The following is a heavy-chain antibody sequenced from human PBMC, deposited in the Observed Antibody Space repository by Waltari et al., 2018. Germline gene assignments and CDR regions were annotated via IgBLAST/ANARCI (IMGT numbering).Heavy chain of an antibody. CDR1: GFTFSSYW. D-gene: IGHD6-25*01. CDR2: IKQDGSVK. J-gene: IGHJ5*02. CDR3: AKDRGIAANLFDP. V-gene: IGHV3-7*01. Sequence: EVQLVESGGGLVQPGGSLRLSCAVSGFTFSSYWMSWVRQAPGKGLGWVANIKQDGSVKNYVDAVKGRFTISRDNAKNSLYLQMNSLRAEDTAVYYCAKDRGIAANLFDPWGQGTLVTVSS.